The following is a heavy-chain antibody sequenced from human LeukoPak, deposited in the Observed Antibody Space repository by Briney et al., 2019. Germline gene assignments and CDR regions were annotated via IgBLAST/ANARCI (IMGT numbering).Heavy chain of an antibody. CDR3: ARGPGYYDSSGYYYYFDY. D-gene: IGHD3-22*01. V-gene: IGHV4-34*01. Sequence: SETLSLTCAVYGGSFSGYYWSWIRQPPGKGLEWIGEINHSGSTNYNPSLKSRVTISVDTSKNQFSLKLSSVTAADTAVYYCARGPGYYDSSGYYYYFDYWGQGTLVAVSS. CDR2: INHSGST. CDR1: GGSFSGYY. J-gene: IGHJ4*02.